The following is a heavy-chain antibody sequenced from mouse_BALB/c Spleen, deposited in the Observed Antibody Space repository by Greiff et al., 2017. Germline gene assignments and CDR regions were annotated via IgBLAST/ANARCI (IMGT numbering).Heavy chain of an antibody. V-gene: IGHV3-2*02. CDR2: ISYSGST. CDR1: GYSITSDYA. Sequence: VQLQQSGPGLVKPSQSLSLTCTVTGYSITSDYAWNWIRQFPGNKLEWMGYISYSGSTSYNPSLKSRISITRDTSKNQFFLQLNSVTTEDTATYYCARYYGNSRYAMDYWGQGTSVTVSS. CDR3: ARYYGNSRYAMDY. D-gene: IGHD2-1*01. J-gene: IGHJ4*01.